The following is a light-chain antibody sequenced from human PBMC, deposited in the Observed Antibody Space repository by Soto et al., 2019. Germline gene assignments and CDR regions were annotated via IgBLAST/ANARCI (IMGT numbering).Light chain of an antibody. J-gene: IGLJ1*01. CDR3: SSYTGSNTHV. V-gene: IGLV2-14*03. Sequence: QSALTQPASVSGSPGQSITISCTGTASDVGGFNYVSWYQQHPGKAPRLIIYDVTNRPSGVSIRFSGSKSGNTASLTISGLQAVDGADYYCSSYTGSNTHVFGTGTKLTVL. CDR2: DVT. CDR1: ASDVGGFNY.